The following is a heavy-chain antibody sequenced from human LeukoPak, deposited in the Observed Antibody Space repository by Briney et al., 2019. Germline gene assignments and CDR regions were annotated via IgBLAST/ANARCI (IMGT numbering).Heavy chain of an antibody. J-gene: IGHJ4*02. D-gene: IGHD4-11*01. V-gene: IGHV3-9*01. CDR3: ARRHSNYDPFDY. CDR1: GFIFDDYA. CDR2: IIWNSGII. Sequence: PGRSLRLSCGASGFIFDDYAMHWVRQAPGKGLEWVSGIIWNSGIINYADSVEGRFTISRDNAKNSLYLQMNSLRAEDTAFYYCARRHSNYDPFDYWGQGTLVTVSS.